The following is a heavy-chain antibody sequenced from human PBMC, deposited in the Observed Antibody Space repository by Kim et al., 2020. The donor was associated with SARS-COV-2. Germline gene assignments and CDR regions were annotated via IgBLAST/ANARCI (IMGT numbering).Heavy chain of an antibody. J-gene: IGHJ4*02. D-gene: IGHD3-10*01. V-gene: IGHV3-53*01. CDR3: ARGRFGEFYLFY. Sequence: GGSLRLSCAASGFTVSSNYMSWVRQAPGKGLEWVSVIYSGGSTYYADSVKGRFTISRDNSKNTLYLQMNSLRAEDTAVYYCARGRFGEFYLFYWGQGTLVTVSS. CDR1: GFTVSSNY. CDR2: IYSGGST.